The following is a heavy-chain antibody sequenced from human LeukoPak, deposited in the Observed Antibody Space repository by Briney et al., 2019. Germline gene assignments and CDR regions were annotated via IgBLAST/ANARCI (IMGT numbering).Heavy chain of an antibody. J-gene: IGHJ4*02. Sequence: ASVKVSCKASGYSFTAYYMHWVRQAPGQGLEWMGWINPNSGGTNYAQKFRGRVTMTRDTSINTAYMELSSLRSDDTAVYYCANGHDYGDQCNYWGQGTLVTVSS. CDR2: INPNSGGT. D-gene: IGHD4-17*01. CDR3: ANGHDYGDQCNY. CDR1: GYSFTAYY. V-gene: IGHV1-2*02.